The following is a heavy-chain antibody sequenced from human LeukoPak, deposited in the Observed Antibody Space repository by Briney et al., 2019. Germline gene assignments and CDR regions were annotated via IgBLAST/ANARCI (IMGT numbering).Heavy chain of an antibody. CDR1: GFTFSSYS. CDR3: ARSFYDILTAWYFDY. Sequence: PGGSLRLSCAASGFTFSSYSMNWVRQAPGKGLEWVSSISSSSSYIYYADSVKGRFTISRDNAKNSLYLQMNSLRAEDTAVYYCARSFYDILTAWYFDYWGQGTLVTVSS. D-gene: IGHD3-9*01. J-gene: IGHJ4*02. V-gene: IGHV3-21*01. CDR2: ISSSSSYI.